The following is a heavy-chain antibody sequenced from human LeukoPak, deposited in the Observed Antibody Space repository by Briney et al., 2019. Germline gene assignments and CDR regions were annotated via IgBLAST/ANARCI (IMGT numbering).Heavy chain of an antibody. Sequence: GGSLRLSCAASGFTFSTYAMHWVRQGPGKRLEYVAAISTNGDGTYYANSVRGRFTISRDNSKNTLYLQMGSLRAEDMAVYYCARYRGSCYNSWGQGTLVTVSS. V-gene: IGHV3-64*01. CDR2: ISTNGDGT. CDR1: GFTFSTYA. J-gene: IGHJ4*02. CDR3: ARYRGSCYNS. D-gene: IGHD2-15*01.